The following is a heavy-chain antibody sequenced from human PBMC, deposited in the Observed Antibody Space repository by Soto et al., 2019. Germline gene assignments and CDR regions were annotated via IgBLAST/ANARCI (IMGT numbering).Heavy chain of an antibody. Sequence: GASVKVSCKASGGTFSSYTISWVRQAPGQGLEWMGRIIPILGIANYAQKFQGRVTITADKSTSTAYMELSSLRSEDTAVYYCARDRGYCSSTSCQYYFDYWGQGTLVTVSS. CDR2: IIPILGIA. D-gene: IGHD2-2*01. V-gene: IGHV1-69*04. J-gene: IGHJ4*02. CDR1: GGTFSSYT. CDR3: ARDRGYCSSTSCQYYFDY.